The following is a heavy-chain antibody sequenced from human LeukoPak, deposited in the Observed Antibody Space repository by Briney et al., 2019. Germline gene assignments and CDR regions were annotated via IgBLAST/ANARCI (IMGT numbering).Heavy chain of an antibody. J-gene: IGHJ4*02. D-gene: IGHD3-22*01. Sequence: GASLKVSCKASGYTFTDYYMHWVRQAPGQGLEWIASNNPNSSDTNYAQKLQGKITITRFTSISTAYMELSRLRSDDTAVYYCARGGLRDSSGYYYPKAFDYWGQGTLVTVSS. CDR2: NNPNSSDT. CDR1: GYTFTDYY. CDR3: ARGGLRDSSGYYYPKAFDY. V-gene: IGHV1-2*02.